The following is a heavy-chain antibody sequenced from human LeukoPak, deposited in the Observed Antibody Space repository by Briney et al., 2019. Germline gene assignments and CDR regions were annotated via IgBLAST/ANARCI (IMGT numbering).Heavy chain of an antibody. CDR3: ARGSSWHDIDY. CDR2: ISSSSSTI. D-gene: IGHD6-13*01. Sequence: PGGSLRLSCAASGFTFSSYSMNWVRQAPGKGLEWVSYISSSSSTIYYADSVKGRFTISRDNAKNSLYLQMNSLRAEDTAVYYCARGSSWHDIDYWGQGTLVTVSS. J-gene: IGHJ4*02. CDR1: GFTFSSYS. V-gene: IGHV3-48*01.